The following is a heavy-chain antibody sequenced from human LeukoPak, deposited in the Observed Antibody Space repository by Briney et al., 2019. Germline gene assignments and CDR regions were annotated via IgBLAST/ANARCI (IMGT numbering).Heavy chain of an antibody. J-gene: IGHJ4*02. CDR3: VRHGDYGDCRFDY. CDR2: IYYSGST. CDR1: GGSISSYY. V-gene: IGHV4-59*08. D-gene: IGHD4-17*01. Sequence: SETLSLTCTVSGGSISSYYWSWIRQPPGKGLEWIGYIYYSGSTNYNPSLKSRVTISVDTSKNQFSLKLSSVTAADTAVYYCVRHGDYGDCRFDYWGQGTLVTVSS.